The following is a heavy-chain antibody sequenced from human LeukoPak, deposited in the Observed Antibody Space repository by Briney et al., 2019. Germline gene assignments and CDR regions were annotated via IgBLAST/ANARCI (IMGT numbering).Heavy chain of an antibody. J-gene: IGHJ3*02. CDR1: GYSVTCYW. CDR2: IDPSDSPT. CDR3: ASEGVRGVINDSFDI. Sequence: GEPLNISCTGSGYSVTCYWISWARPMPGKRLERMGRIDPSDSPTNYSPFFQPHITISADKSISTASLQCCSLKASETATYYCASEGVRGVINDSFDIWGQGTMATVSS. D-gene: IGHD3-10*01. V-gene: IGHV5-10-1*01.